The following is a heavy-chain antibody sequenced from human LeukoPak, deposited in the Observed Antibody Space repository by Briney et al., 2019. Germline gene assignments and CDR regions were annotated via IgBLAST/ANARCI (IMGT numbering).Heavy chain of an antibody. D-gene: IGHD4-17*01. CDR3: ARGYGDSIHFDY. Sequence: GGPLRLSCAASGLTFDIYAMSWVRQAPGKGLEWVANIKRDGSEKYYVDSVKGRFTISRDNAKNSLYLQMNSLRAEEAAVYYCARGYGDSIHFDYWGQGTLVTVSS. J-gene: IGHJ4*02. CDR1: GLTFDIYA. V-gene: IGHV3-7*04. CDR2: IKRDGSEK.